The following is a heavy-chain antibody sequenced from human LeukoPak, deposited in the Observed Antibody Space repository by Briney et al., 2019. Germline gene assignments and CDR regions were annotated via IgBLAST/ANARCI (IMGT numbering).Heavy chain of an antibody. CDR2: INHSGST. CDR3: ASLGLEYSSSWYHYYYYMDV. J-gene: IGHJ6*03. CDR1: GGSFSGYY. Sequence: SETLSLTCAVYGGSFSGYYWSWIRQPPGKGLEWIGEINHSGSTNSNPSLNSRATISVETSKNQSSLKLSSVTAADTAVYYCASLGLEYSSSWYHYYYYMDVWGKGTTVTVSS. V-gene: IGHV4-34*01. D-gene: IGHD6-13*01.